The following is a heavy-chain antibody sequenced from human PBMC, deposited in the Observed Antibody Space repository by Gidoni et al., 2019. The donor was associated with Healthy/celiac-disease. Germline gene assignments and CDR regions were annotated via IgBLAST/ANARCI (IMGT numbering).Heavy chain of an antibody. CDR2: NDYSGST. J-gene: IGHJ3*02. Sequence: QLQLQASGPGLVKPSETLSLTCTVSGCSIRSSSYYWGWIRQPPGKGLEWIGSNDYSGSTYYNPSLKSRVTISVDTSKNQFSMKLSSVTAADTAVYYCARRVGYCSSTSCYQHAFDIWGQGTMVTVSS. D-gene: IGHD2-2*01. CDR1: GCSIRSSSYY. V-gene: IGHV4-39*01. CDR3: ARRVGYCSSTSCYQHAFDI.